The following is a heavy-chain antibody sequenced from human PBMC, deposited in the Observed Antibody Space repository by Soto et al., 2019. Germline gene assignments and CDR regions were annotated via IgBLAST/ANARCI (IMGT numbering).Heavy chain of an antibody. CDR1: GYSFTSYW. CDR2: IYPGDSDT. J-gene: IGHJ6*02. D-gene: IGHD6-13*01. Sequence: PGESLKISCKGSGYSFTSYWIGWVRQMPWKGLEWMGIIYPGDSDTRYSPSFQGQVTISADKSISTAYLQWSSLRAEDTAVYYCAKDKPQYSSSRYSYYYYGMDVWGQGTTVTVSS. V-gene: IGHV5-51*01. CDR3: AKDKPQYSSSRYSYYYYGMDV.